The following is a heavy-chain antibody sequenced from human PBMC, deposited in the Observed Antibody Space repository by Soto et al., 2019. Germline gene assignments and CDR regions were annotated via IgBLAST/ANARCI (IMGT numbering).Heavy chain of an antibody. CDR3: ARGSYGDYAY. V-gene: IGHV1-69*01. CDR1: GGTFSTYG. D-gene: IGHD4-17*01. CDR2: IILIFGTA. Sequence: QVQLVQSGAEVKKPGSSVKVSCKASGGTFSTYGINWVRQAPAHGLEWMGGIILIFGTANYAQKFQGRVTITADASTTTAYMELSSLTSGDTAVYYCARGSYGDYAYWGQGTLVTVSS. J-gene: IGHJ4*02.